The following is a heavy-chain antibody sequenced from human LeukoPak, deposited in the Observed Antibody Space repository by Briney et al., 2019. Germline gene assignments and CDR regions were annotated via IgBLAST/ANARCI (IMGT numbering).Heavy chain of an antibody. CDR2: ISGRGVYT. CDR3: ATEWFFSGSGTTERLDD. CDR1: GFSFSTYG. V-gene: IGHV3-23*01. D-gene: IGHD3-10*01. J-gene: IGHJ4*02. Sequence: GGSLRLSCAASGFSFSTYGISWVRQAPGRGLEWVAGISGRGVYTYYADSVKGRFTISRDTSKNTLYLQMNSLRADDTAVYYCATEWFFSGSGTTERLDDWGQGTLVTVSS.